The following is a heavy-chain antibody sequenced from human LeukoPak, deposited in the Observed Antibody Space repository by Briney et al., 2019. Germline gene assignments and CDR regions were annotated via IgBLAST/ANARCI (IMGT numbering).Heavy chain of an antibody. CDR2: ISYNSGYI. Sequence: PGRSLRLSCAASGFTFNDYAMHWVRQPPGKGLEWLSIISYNSGYIGYADSFKGRFTVSRDNTEDSVYLQMNSLRPEDTAIYFCAKVRGTYSSGFFFDSWGQGALVTVSS. CDR1: GFTFNDYA. CDR3: AKVRGTYSSGFFFDS. V-gene: IGHV3-9*01. D-gene: IGHD6-19*01. J-gene: IGHJ4*02.